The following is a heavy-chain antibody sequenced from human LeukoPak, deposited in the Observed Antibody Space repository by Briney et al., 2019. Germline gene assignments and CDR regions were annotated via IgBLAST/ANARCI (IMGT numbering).Heavy chain of an antibody. Sequence: SETLSLTCTVSGGSISSYYWSWIRQPPGKGLEWIGSIYYSGSTYYNPSLKSRVTISVDTSKNQFSLKLSSVTAADTAVYYCARLHRDIVPMVCAPNPPYYFDYWGQGTLVTVSS. D-gene: IGHD2-8*01. CDR2: IYYSGST. CDR3: ARLHRDIVPMVCAPNPPYYFDY. J-gene: IGHJ4*02. CDR1: GGSISSYY. V-gene: IGHV4-59*05.